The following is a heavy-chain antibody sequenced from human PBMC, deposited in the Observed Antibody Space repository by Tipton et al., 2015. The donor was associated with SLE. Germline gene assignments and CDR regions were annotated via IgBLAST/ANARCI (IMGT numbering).Heavy chain of an antibody. CDR1: GGSMNSGSYC. CDR3: ANVNPWGNWFDP. Sequence: TLSLTCNVSGGSMNSGSYCWGWVRQSPGMGLEWIGNIDYSGITSFKPSLQSRVTISIDTSKNQVSLKLSSVTVADTGVYYCANVNPWGNWFDPWGQGTLVTVSS. J-gene: IGHJ5*02. D-gene: IGHD7-27*01. V-gene: IGHV4-39*07. CDR2: IDYSGIT.